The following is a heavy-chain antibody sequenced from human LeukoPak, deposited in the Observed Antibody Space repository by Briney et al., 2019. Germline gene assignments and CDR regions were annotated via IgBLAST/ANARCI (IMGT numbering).Heavy chain of an antibody. Sequence: ASVKVSCKASGYTFTSYGISWVRQAPGQGLEWMGWISAYNGNTNYAQKLQGRVTMTTDTSTSTAYMELRSLRSDDTAVYYCARDRDSTIAAAGRKFDPWGQGTLVTVSS. J-gene: IGHJ5*02. CDR3: ARDRDSTIAAAGRKFDP. CDR1: GYTFTSYG. CDR2: ISAYNGNT. V-gene: IGHV1-18*01. D-gene: IGHD6-13*01.